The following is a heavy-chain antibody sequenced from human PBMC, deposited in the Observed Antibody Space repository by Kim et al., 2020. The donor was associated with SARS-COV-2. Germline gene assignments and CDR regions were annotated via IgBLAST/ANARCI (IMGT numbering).Heavy chain of an antibody. CDR1: GGSISSYY. CDR2: IYYSGST. CDR3: ARAGIYYDSSGYYPHFLNCACDI. Sequence: SETLSLTCTVSGGSISSYYWSWIRQPPGKGLEWIGYIYYSGSTNYNPSLKSRVTISVDTSKNQFSLKLSSVTAADTAVYYCARAGIYYDSSGYYPHFLNCACDIWGQGTMVTVSS. V-gene: IGHV4-59*01. J-gene: IGHJ3*02. D-gene: IGHD3-22*01.